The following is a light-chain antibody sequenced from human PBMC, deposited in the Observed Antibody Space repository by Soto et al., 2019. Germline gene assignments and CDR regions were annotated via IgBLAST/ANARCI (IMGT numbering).Light chain of an antibody. V-gene: IGLV8-61*01. Sequence: QTVVTQEPSCSVFPGGTVTLTCGWSSDSVSASHFPSWYQQTPGQAPRTLIENTNTRSSGVTDRFSGSILGNRAALTITGAQADDESLYSCVLYIRRGISVFGGGTKVTVL. J-gene: IGLJ2*01. CDR1: SDSVSASHF. CDR2: NTN. CDR3: VLYIRRGISV.